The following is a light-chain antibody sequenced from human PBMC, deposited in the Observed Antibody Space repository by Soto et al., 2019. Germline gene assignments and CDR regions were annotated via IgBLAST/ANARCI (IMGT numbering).Light chain of an antibody. CDR2: AAS. CDR1: QSIINF. Sequence: DIPITQSPSSLSASVGDRVTITCRSSQSIINFLNWYQQKPGKAPNLLIFAASTLQSGVPSRFSGSGSGTDFTLTITSLQPEDSATYYCHQTYIAPWAFGQGTRVEIK. V-gene: IGKV1-39*01. J-gene: IGKJ1*01. CDR3: HQTYIAPWA.